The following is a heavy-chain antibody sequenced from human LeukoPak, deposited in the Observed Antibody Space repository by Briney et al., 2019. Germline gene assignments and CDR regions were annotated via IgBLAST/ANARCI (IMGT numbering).Heavy chain of an antibody. J-gene: IGHJ4*02. Sequence: SETLSLTCAVYGGSFSGYYWSWIRQPPGKGLEWIGEINHCGNTNYNPSLRSRVTISVDTSKNQFSLRLSSVTAADTAVYYCARLSGYDWESFHDYWGQGILVTVSS. CDR1: GGSFSGYY. D-gene: IGHD5-12*01. CDR3: ARLSGYDWESFHDY. CDR2: INHCGNT. V-gene: IGHV4-34*01.